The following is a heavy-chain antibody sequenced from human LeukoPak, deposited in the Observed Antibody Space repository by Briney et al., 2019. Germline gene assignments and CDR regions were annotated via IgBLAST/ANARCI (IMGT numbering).Heavy chain of an antibody. CDR1: GYSFTRYW. CDR2: IYPGDSDA. D-gene: IGHD3-16*01. Sequence: GESLKISCKGSGYSFTRYWIARVRQMPGKGLECMGIIYPGDSDARYRPSFQGQVTISADKSINTVYLQWSSLKASDSAMYYCARQGGGNSYTYDYWGQGTLVTVSS. CDR3: ARQGGGNSYTYDY. V-gene: IGHV5-51*01. J-gene: IGHJ4*02.